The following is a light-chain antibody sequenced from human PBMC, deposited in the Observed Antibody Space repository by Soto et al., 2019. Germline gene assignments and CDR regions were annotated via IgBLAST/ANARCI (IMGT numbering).Light chain of an antibody. CDR1: QSVSSH. Sequence: EIVMTQSPGTLSVSPGESATLSCRASQSVSSHLGWFQHRPGQVPRLLIYGASTRVPGIPARFSGSGSGTDFTLTISRLETEDFAVYFCQQYGRSPITFGQGTRLEIK. V-gene: IGKV3-20*01. CDR3: QQYGRSPIT. J-gene: IGKJ5*01. CDR2: GAS.